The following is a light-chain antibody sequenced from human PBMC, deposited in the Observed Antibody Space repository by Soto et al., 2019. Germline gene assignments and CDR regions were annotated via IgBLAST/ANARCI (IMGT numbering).Light chain of an antibody. V-gene: IGKV1-5*01. CDR3: QQYHSYWT. CDR1: QNIKTY. J-gene: IGKJ1*01. CDR2: AAS. Sequence: DIKMTQSPSSLSASVGDSVTITFRASQNIKTYLNWYQQKPGKAPNLLIYAASSLHSGVPSRFSGSGSGTDFTLTISSLQTDDFSTYYCQQYHSYWTFGQGTKVDIK.